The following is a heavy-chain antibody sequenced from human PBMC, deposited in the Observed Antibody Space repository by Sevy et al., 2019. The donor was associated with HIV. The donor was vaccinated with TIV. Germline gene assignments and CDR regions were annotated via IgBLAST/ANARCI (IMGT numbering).Heavy chain of an antibody. CDR3: ASLPNNYYDSGGFSGNDAFDI. CDR2: IWNDRSNK. V-gene: IGHV3-33*01. J-gene: IGHJ3*02. D-gene: IGHD3-22*01. Sequence: GGSLRLSCAASGFTFSSYGMHWVRQAPGKGLEWVAVIWNDRSNKHYADSVKGRFTISRDNSKNTLYLQTNSPRAEDTAVYYCASLPNNYYDSGGFSGNDAFDIWGQGTMVTVSS. CDR1: GFTFSSYG.